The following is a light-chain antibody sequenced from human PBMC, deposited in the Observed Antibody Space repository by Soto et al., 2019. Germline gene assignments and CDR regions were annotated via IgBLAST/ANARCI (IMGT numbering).Light chain of an antibody. J-gene: IGKJ1*01. CDR1: QSVSSSY. Sequence: EIVLTQSPGTLSLSPGERATLSCRASQSVSSSYLGWYQQKPGQAPRLLIYGASSRATGIPGRFSGSGSGTDFTLTISRLEPEDLAVYYCQQYGSSPWTFGQGTKVDIK. CDR2: GAS. V-gene: IGKV3-20*01. CDR3: QQYGSSPWT.